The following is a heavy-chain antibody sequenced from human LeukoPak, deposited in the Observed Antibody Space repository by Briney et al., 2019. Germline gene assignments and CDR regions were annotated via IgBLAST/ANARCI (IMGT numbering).Heavy chain of an antibody. J-gene: IGHJ3*02. Sequence: PSETLSLTCTVSGGSISSYYWSWIRQPPGKGLEWIGYIYYSGSTNYKPSLKSRVSISVDTSKNQFSLKLTSVTAADTAVYYCARDRIGSGYHGGDAFDIWGQRAMVTVSS. V-gene: IGHV4-59*01. CDR2: IYYSGST. D-gene: IGHD5-12*01. CDR3: ARDRIGSGYHGGDAFDI. CDR1: GGSISSYY.